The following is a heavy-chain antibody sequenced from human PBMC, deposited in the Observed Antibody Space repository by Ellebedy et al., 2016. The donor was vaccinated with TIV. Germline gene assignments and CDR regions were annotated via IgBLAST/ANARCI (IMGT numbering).Heavy chain of an antibody. Sequence: GESLKTSCKISGYNFSNNWISWVRQTPGKGLEWMGRIHPSDSDTDYRPSFRGHVTMSVDKSISFAFLPWSSLQASDTAMYYCARRGDSDFDSWGQGTVVTVSP. CDR3: ARRGDSDFDS. CDR2: IHPSDSDT. CDR1: GYNFSNNW. V-gene: IGHV5-10-1*01. D-gene: IGHD4-17*01. J-gene: IGHJ4*02.